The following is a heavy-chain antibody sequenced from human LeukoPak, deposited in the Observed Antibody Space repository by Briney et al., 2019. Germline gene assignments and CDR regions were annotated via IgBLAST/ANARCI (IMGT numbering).Heavy chain of an antibody. V-gene: IGHV1-2*02. CDR2: INPNSGGT. D-gene: IGHD5-18*01. CDR1: GYTFTGYY. CDR3: ARGTYIRGYSYGNALDY. Sequence: ASVKVSCKASGYTFTGYYMHWERQAPGQGLGWMGWINPNSGGTNYAQKFQGRVTMTRDTSISTAYMELSRLRSDDTAVYYCARGTYIRGYSYGNALDYWGQGTLVTVSS. J-gene: IGHJ4*02.